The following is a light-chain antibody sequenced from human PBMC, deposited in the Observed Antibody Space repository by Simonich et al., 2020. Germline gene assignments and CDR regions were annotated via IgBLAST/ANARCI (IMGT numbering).Light chain of an antibody. J-gene: IGKJ3*01. CDR3: MQALQTPPT. CDR1: QSLLHSNGYNY. Sequence: DIVMTQSPLSLPVTPGEPASISCRSSQSLLHSNGYNYLDWYLPKPGQSPQLLIYLGSNRASGVPDRLSGSGSGTDFTLKISRVEAEDVGVYYCMQALQTPPTFGPGTKVDIK. V-gene: IGKV2-28*01. CDR2: LGS.